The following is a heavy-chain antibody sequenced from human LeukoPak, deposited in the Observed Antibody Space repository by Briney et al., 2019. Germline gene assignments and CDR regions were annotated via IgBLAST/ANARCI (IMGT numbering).Heavy chain of an antibody. D-gene: IGHD7-27*01. Sequence: GGSLRLSCAASGFTFSSYSLNWVRQAPGQGLEWLSYISSSSSPIYYADSVKGRFTMSRDNAKNTLYLQMNSLRAEDTAVYSCAREITTNGGRYFDYWGQGTLVTVSS. CDR2: ISSSSSPI. CDR1: GFTFSSYS. CDR3: AREITTNGGRYFDY. J-gene: IGHJ4*02. V-gene: IGHV3-48*04.